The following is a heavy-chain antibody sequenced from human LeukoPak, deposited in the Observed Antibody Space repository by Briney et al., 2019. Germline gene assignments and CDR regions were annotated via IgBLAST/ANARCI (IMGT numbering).Heavy chain of an antibody. D-gene: IGHD5-18*01. CDR1: GFTFSSYA. V-gene: IGHV4-39*01. J-gene: IGHJ5*02. CDR3: ARHVDNYGYPNWFDP. Sequence: GSLRLSCAASGFTFSSYAMSWVRQAPGKGLEWIGTVYYTGITYYSPSLESRVTISVDTSKNQFSLNLNSVTAADTAVYYCARHVDNYGYPNWFDPWGQGTLVTVSS. CDR2: VYYTGIT.